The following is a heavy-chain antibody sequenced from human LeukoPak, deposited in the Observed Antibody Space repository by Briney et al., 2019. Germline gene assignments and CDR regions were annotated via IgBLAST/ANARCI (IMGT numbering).Heavy chain of an antibody. D-gene: IGHD3-3*01. CDR2: INHSGST. CDR3: ARGPYTIFGVVIIRDYYYYGMDV. V-gene: IGHV4-34*01. J-gene: IGHJ6*02. CDR1: GGSFSGYY. Sequence: SETLSLTCAVYGGSFSGYYWSWIRQPPVKGLEWIGEINHSGSTNYNPSLKSRVTISVDTSKNQFSLKLSSVTAADTAVYYCARGPYTIFGVVIIRDYYYYGMDVWGQGTTVTVSS.